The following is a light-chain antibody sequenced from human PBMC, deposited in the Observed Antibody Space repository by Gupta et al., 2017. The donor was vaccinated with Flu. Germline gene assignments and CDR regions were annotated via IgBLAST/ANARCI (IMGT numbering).Light chain of an antibody. J-gene: IGKJ1*01. Sequence: DIVMTQSPDSLAVSLGEGATTTFTSSRSVLYTSNNKNYFAGLQQKPGQPPKVLSYWASTRESGVPDRVSGSGSGTDFSLTISGLQAENVAVYYGQQYYTSPRMFGQGTKVEIK. CDR3: QQYYTSPRM. CDR1: RSVLYTSNNKNY. V-gene: IGKV4-1*01. CDR2: WAS.